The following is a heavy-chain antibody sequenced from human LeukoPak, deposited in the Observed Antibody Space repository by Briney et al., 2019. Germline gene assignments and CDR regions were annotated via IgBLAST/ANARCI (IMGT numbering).Heavy chain of an antibody. J-gene: IGHJ3*02. CDR3: AAGRYYDISGYDAFDI. Sequence: SVKVSCKASGFTFATASMQWVRHTRGQRHEWIGWIVVGSGNTNYAQKFQERVTITRDMSTSTAYMELSSLRSEDTAVYYCAAGRYYDISGYDAFDIWGQGTMVTVSS. V-gene: IGHV1-58*02. CDR1: GFTFATAS. D-gene: IGHD3-22*01. CDR2: IVVGSGNT.